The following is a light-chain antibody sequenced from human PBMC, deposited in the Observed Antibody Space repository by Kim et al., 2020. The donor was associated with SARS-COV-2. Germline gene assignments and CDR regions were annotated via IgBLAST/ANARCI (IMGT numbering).Light chain of an antibody. Sequence: EVVLTQSPATLSVSPGESATLSCRASQSVSGNLAWYQQKPGQAPRLLIYGASTRATGIPARFSGRGSGTEFTLTISSLQSEDLAVYYCQQYDNWPPYTFGQGTKLEI. CDR2: GAS. CDR3: QQYDNWPPYT. V-gene: IGKV3-15*01. CDR1: QSVSGN. J-gene: IGKJ2*01.